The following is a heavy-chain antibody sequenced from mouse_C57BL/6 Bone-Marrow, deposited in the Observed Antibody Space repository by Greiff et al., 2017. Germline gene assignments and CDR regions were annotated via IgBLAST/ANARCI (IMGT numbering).Heavy chain of an antibody. D-gene: IGHD1-1*01. V-gene: IGHV10-1*01. Sequence: GGGLVQPKGSLKLSCAASGFSFNTYAMNWVRQAPGKGLEWVARIRSKSNNYATYYADSVKDRFTISRDDSESMLYLQMNNLKTEDTAMYYCVRHLGSIWYFDVWGTGTTVTVSS. CDR1: GFSFNTYA. J-gene: IGHJ1*03. CDR3: VRHLGSIWYFDV. CDR2: IRSKSNNYAT.